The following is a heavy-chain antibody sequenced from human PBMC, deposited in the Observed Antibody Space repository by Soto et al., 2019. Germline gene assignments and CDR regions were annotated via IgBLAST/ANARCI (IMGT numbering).Heavy chain of an antibody. CDR2: ITPFNGAV. CDR1: GNTFTYRY. Sequence: QMQLVQSGAEVKKPGSSVTVSCKALGNTFTYRYLHWVRQAPGQALEWMGWITPFNGAVHYAQKFQESVTITRDRSINTAYMRMSSLRSEDTAMYYCASGGAGSGPFTWELPDHWGQGALVTVSS. V-gene: IGHV1-45*02. J-gene: IGHJ4*02. CDR3: ASGGAGSGPFTWELPDH. D-gene: IGHD1-26*01.